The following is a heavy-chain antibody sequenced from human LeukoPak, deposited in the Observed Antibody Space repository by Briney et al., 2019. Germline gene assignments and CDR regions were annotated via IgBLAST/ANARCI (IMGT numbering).Heavy chain of an antibody. CDR2: ISSSSSYI. CDR3: ARQSDITGHVELPLDC. CDR1: GFTFSSYS. J-gene: IGHJ4*02. Sequence: GGSLRLSCAASGFTFSSYSMNWVRQAPGKGLEWVSSISSSSSYIYYADSVKGRFTISRDNAKNSLYLQMNSLRAEDTAVYYCARQSDITGHVELPLDCWGQGTLVTVSS. D-gene: IGHD2-8*02. V-gene: IGHV3-21*01.